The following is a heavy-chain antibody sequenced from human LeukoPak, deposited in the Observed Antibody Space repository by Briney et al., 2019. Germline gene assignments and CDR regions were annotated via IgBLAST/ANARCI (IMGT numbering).Heavy chain of an antibody. D-gene: IGHD4-23*01. J-gene: IGHJ4*02. V-gene: IGHV4-59*01. Sequence: SETLSLTCTDPSGSTSIDYWSCIRQPPGKGLEWIGYIYCSGSTNYNPSLKTRVTISVDTSKNQFSLKLRSVTAADTAVYYCASQDYSGNGQGYWGQGTLVTVSS. CDR2: IYCSGST. CDR1: SGSTSIDY. CDR3: ASQDYSGNGQGY.